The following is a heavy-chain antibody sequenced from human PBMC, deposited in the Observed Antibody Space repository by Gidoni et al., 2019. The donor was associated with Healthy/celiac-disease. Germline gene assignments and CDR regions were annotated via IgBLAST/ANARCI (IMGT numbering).Heavy chain of an antibody. D-gene: IGHD3-3*01. J-gene: IGHJ6*02. V-gene: IGHV5-51*03. CDR1: GYSFTSYW. CDR3: ARTGANYDFWSGIYYYYYYGMDV. Sequence: EVQLVQSGAEVKKPGESLKISCKGSGYSFTSYWIGWVRQIPGKGLEWMGIIYPGDSDTRYSPSFQGQVTISADKSISTAYLQWSSLKASDTAMYYCARTGANYDFWSGIYYYYYYGMDVWGQGTTVTVSS. CDR2: IYPGDSDT.